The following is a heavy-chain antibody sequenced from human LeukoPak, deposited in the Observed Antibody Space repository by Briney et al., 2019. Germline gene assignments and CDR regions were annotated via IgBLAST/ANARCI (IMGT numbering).Heavy chain of an antibody. D-gene: IGHD2-21*02. CDR2: IYYSGST. J-gene: IGHJ5*02. CDR1: GGSISSHY. Sequence: SETLSLTCTVSGGSISSHYWSWIRQPPGKGLEWIGYIYYSGSTNYNPSLKSRVTISVDTSKNQFSLKLSSVTAADTAVYYCARTPVVTATNWFDPWGQGTLVNVSS. CDR3: ARTPVVTATNWFDP. V-gene: IGHV4-59*08.